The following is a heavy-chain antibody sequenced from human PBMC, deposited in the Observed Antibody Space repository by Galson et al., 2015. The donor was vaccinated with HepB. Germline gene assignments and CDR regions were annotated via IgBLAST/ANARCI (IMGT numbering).Heavy chain of an antibody. J-gene: IGHJ6*02. CDR3: TRVWHGDYYYGMDV. CDR2: LGGNSIHI. D-gene: IGHD4-17*01. CDR1: GFTFSSYA. V-gene: IGHV3-23*01. Sequence: SLRLSCAASGFTFSSYAMSWVRQAPGKGLEWVSTLGGNSIHIYYADSVKGRFTISRDNSKNTLYLQMNSLKTEDTAVYYCTRVWHGDYYYGMDVWGQGTTVTVSS.